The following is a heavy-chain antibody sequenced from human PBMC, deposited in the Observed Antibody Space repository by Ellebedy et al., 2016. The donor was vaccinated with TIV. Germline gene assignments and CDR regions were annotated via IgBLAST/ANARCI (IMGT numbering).Heavy chain of an antibody. CDR3: ARDDCSGGSCHWWFAS. CDR1: GDSVSRNSVA. CDR2: TYYRSKWYN. D-gene: IGHD2-15*01. J-gene: IGHJ5*01. Sequence: SHTLSLTCAISGDSVSRNSVAWNCIRQSPSRGLEWLGRTYYRSKWYNDYAVSVKSRITINPDTSKNQFSLQLNSVTPEDTAVYYCARDDCSGGSCHWWFASWGQGTLVTVSS. V-gene: IGHV6-1*01.